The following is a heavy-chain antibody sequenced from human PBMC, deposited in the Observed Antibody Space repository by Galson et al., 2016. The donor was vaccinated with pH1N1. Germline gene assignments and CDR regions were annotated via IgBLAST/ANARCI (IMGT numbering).Heavy chain of an antibody. D-gene: IGHD3-10*01. CDR2: IYYSGIT. V-gene: IGHV4-39*01. Sequence: ETLSLTCTVSGASISNSNYYWGWIRQPPGKGLEWIANIYYSGITYYDASLKSRFTISVDTSKKQFSLKLNSVIAADTAVYYCARLWYGEYIDYWGQGTRVTVSS. J-gene: IGHJ4*02. CDR1: GASISNSNYY. CDR3: ARLWYGEYIDY.